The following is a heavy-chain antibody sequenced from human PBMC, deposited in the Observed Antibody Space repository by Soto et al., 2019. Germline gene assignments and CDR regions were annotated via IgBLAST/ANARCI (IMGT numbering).Heavy chain of an antibody. CDR1: GFSLSTSGMC. V-gene: IGHV2-70*01. Sequence: SGPSGEPTQTLTLTCTFSGFSLSTSGMCVSWIRQPPGKALEWLALIDWDDDKYYSTSLKTRLAISKDTSKNQVVLTMTTMDPVDTATYYCARCPGAPSLWYFDLWGRGTLVTVSS. J-gene: IGHJ2*01. D-gene: IGHD3-10*01. CDR3: ARCPGAPSLWYFDL. CDR2: IDWDDDK.